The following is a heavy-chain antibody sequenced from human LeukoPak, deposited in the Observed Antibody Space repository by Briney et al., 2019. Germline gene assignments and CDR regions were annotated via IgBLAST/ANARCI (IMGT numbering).Heavy chain of an antibody. J-gene: IGHJ3*02. CDR1: GYTFTSYD. V-gene: IGHV1-18*01. CDR2: ISAYNGNT. D-gene: IGHD6-19*01. CDR3: ARGTSSSGWNYDAFDI. Sequence: ASVKVSCKASGYTFTSYDINWVRQAPGQGLEWMGWISAYNGNTNYAQKLQGRVTMTTDTSTSTAYMELRSLRSDDTAVYYCARGTSSSGWNYDAFDIWGQGTMVTVSS.